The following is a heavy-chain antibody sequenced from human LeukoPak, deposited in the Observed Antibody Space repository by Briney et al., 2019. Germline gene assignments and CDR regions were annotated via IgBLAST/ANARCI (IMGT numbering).Heavy chain of an antibody. CDR3: ARDVLVVPAAIHYGMDV. D-gene: IGHD2-2*01. CDR1: GGSISTYY. J-gene: IGHJ6*02. Sequence: SETLSLTCTVSGGSISTYYWSWIRQPPGKGLEWIGYIYTSGSTNYNPSLKSRVTISVDTSKNQFSLNLSSVTAADTAVYYCARDVLVVPAAIHYGMDVWGQGTTVTVSS. CDR2: IYTSGST. V-gene: IGHV4-4*09.